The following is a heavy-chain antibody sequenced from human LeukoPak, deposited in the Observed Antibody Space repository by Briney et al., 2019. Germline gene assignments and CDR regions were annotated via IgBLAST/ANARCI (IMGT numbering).Heavy chain of an antibody. Sequence: SETLSLTCTVSGGSISSYYWSWIRQPAGKALEWIGRIYNSGSTNYNPSPKSRVTMSVDTSKNQFSLKLSSVSAADTAVYYCARAPEFSSGWLLDCWGQGSLLTVSS. J-gene: IGHJ4*02. CDR2: IYNSGST. V-gene: IGHV4-4*07. D-gene: IGHD6-19*01. CDR3: ARAPEFSSGWLLDC. CDR1: GGSISSYY.